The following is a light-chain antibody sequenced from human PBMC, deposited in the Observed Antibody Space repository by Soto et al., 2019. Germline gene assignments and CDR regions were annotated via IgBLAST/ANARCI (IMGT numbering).Light chain of an antibody. V-gene: IGLV3-21*02. CDR2: DDS. Sequence: SYELTQPTSVSVAPGHTARITCGGNNMGSKSVHWYQQKPGQAPMLVVYDDSDRPSGIPERFSGSISGNTATLTISRVEAGDEADYYCQVWDSGSDHVVFGGGTKLTVL. CDR3: QVWDSGSDHVV. CDR1: NMGSKS. J-gene: IGLJ2*01.